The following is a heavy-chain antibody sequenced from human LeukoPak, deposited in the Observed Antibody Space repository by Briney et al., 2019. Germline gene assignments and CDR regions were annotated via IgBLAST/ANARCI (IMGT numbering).Heavy chain of an antibody. Sequence: ASVKVSCKASGYTFTSYGISWVRQAPGQGLEWMGWISAYNGNTNYAQKLQGRVTMTTDTSTSTAYMELRSLRSDDTAVYYCARARLRFLEWRVYDYWGQGTLVTVSS. CDR3: ARARLRFLEWRVYDY. CDR1: GYTFTSYG. D-gene: IGHD3-3*01. CDR2: ISAYNGNT. V-gene: IGHV1-18*01. J-gene: IGHJ4*02.